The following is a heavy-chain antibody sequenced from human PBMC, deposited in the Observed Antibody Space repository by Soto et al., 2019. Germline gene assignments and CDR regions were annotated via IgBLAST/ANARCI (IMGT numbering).Heavy chain of an antibody. D-gene: IGHD3-3*01. J-gene: IGHJ5*02. CDR1: GYTFTSYA. V-gene: IGHV7-4-1*01. CDR2: INTNTGNP. Sequence: ASVKVSCKASGYTFTSYAMNWVRQAPGQGLEWMGWINTNTGNPTYAQGFTGRFVFSLDTSVSTAYLQICCLKAEDTAVYYCARGPYYDFWSGPASNWFDPWGQGTLVNLSS. CDR3: ARGPYYDFWSGPASNWFDP.